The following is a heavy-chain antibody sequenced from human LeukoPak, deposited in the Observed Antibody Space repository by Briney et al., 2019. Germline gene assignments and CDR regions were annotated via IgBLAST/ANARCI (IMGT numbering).Heavy chain of an antibody. J-gene: IGHJ6*02. CDR1: GYTFTSYD. CDR3: ARAYFSTWQVYYSYGMDV. CDR2: ISGYNGNI. V-gene: IGHV1-18*01. D-gene: IGHD2/OR15-2a*01. Sequence: ASVKVFCKASGYTFTSYDISWVRQAPGQGLEWMGWISGYNGNINYAQELQGRVTMTTDTSTGTAYLELRSLRSDDTAVYYCARAYFSTWQVYYSYGMDVWGQGTTVTVSS.